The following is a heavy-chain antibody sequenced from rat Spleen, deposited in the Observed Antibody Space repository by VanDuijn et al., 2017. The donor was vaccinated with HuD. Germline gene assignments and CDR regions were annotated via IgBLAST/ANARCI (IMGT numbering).Heavy chain of an antibody. Sequence: QVQLKESGPSLVQPSQTLSLTCTVSGLSLTSNSVSWIRQPPGQGLEWMGVIWYTGGTRYNSALKSRLSISKDTSKSQVFLKMNSLKTEDTATYYWARGEGGDWGQGVMVTVSS. CDR1: GLSLTSNS. CDR3: ARGEGGD. V-gene: IGHV2-47*01. CDR2: IWYTGGT. D-gene: IGHD1-11*01. J-gene: IGHJ2*01.